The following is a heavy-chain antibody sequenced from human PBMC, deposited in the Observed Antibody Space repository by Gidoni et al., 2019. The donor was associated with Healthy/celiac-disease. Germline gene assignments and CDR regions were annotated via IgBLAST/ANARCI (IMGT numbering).Heavy chain of an antibody. CDR2: ISSSGSTI. J-gene: IGHJ3*02. D-gene: IGHD4-17*01. CDR1: GFTFSDYY. Sequence: QVQLVESGGGLVKPGGSLRLSCAASGFTFSDYYMNWIRQAPGKWLEWVSYISSSGSTIYYADSVKGRFTISRDNAKTSLYLQMNSLRAEDRAVYYCARDLRHPDAFDIWGQGTMVTVSS. CDR3: ARDLRHPDAFDI. V-gene: IGHV3-11*01.